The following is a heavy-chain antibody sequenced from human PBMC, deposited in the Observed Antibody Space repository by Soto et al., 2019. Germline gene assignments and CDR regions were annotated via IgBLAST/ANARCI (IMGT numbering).Heavy chain of an antibody. V-gene: IGHV3-9*01. CDR2: ITWNSRVL. CDR3: AKGRYDFWSPYYFDS. Sequence: PWGSLRLSCVGTGLNFYDFAMHWFRQSPCKGLEWVSGITWNSRVLAYADSVKGRFTISRDNARNSLYLQMDSLRDEDTALYYCAKGRYDFWSPYYFDSWGQGTLVTVSS. CDR1: GLNFYDFA. J-gene: IGHJ4*02. D-gene: IGHD3-3*01.